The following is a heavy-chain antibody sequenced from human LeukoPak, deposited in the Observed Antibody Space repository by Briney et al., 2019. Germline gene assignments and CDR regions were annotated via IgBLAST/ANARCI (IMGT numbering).Heavy chain of an antibody. CDR2: IYSGDLDA. D-gene: IGHD5-24*01. J-gene: IGHJ4*02. V-gene: IGHV5-51*01. Sequence: GESLKISCQDSGDTFTNFWIGWARQMPGQGLGWMGSIYSGDLDARYSPSFQGQVTISVDKSINTAYLQWSSLKASDTAVYYCARGGRNGYRVLDQWGQGTLVTVSS. CDR1: GDTFTNFW. CDR3: ARGGRNGYRVLDQ.